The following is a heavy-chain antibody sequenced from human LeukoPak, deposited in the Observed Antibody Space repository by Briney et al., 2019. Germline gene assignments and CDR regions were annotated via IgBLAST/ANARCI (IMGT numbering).Heavy chain of an antibody. CDR3: ARNGGDYVPSHAFDI. CDR2: IYTSGST. Sequence: SQTLSLTCTVSGGSISSGSYYWSWLRQPAGKGLEWIGRIYTSGSTNYNPSLKSRVTISVDTSKNQFSLKLSSVTAADTAVYYCARNGGDYVPSHAFDIWGQGTMVTVSS. V-gene: IGHV4-61*02. CDR1: GGSISSGSYY. D-gene: IGHD4-17*01. J-gene: IGHJ3*02.